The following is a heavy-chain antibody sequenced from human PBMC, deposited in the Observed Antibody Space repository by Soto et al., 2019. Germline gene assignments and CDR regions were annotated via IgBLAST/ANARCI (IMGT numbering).Heavy chain of an antibody. CDR3: ARDPVRFLEGPNWFDP. V-gene: IGHV3-21*01. CDR2: ISSSSSYI. J-gene: IGHJ5*02. D-gene: IGHD3-3*01. Sequence: KPGGSLRLSCAASGFTFSSYSMNWVRQAPGKGLEWVSSISSSSSYIYYADSVKGRFTISRDNAKNSLYLQMNSLRAEDTAVYYCARDPVRFLEGPNWFDPWSQGTLVTVSS. CDR1: GFTFSSYS.